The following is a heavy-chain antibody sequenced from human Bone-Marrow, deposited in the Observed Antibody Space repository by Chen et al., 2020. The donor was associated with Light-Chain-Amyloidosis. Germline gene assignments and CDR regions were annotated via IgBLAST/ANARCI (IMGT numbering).Heavy chain of an antibody. D-gene: IGHD2-8*02. CDR2: IYSSGIV. V-gene: IGHV4-30-4*01. J-gene: IGHJ4*02. Sequence: QVQLPESGPGLVRPSQTLSLTCSVSGGSINSGDYYWTWIRQPPGKGLEWIGYIYSSGIVYYNPSLKSRVSLSLDTSNNLFSLRLTSVTAADTAVYYCARGTGPANEYFDYWGQGTLVTVSS. CDR3: ARGTGPANEYFDY. CDR1: GGSINSGDYY.